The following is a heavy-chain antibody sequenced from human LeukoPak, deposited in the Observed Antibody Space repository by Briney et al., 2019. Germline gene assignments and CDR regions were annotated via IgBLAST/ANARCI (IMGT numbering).Heavy chain of an antibody. CDR2: ISGSGGST. D-gene: IGHD1-1*01. J-gene: IGHJ5*02. Sequence: GRSLRLSCAASGFTFNNYAMYWVRQVPGKGLEWVSGISGSGGSTYYADSVKGRFTISRDNSKNTLYLQMNSLRAEDTAVYYCAKDSGTTRGGFDPWGQGTLVTVSS. CDR1: GFTFNNYA. V-gene: IGHV3-23*01. CDR3: AKDSGTTRGGFDP.